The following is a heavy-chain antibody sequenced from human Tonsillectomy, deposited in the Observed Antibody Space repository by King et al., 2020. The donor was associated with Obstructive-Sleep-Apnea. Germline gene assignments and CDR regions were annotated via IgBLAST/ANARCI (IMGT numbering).Heavy chain of an antibody. J-gene: IGHJ6*02. V-gene: IGHV5-10-1*03. D-gene: IGHD6-13*01. CDR1: GYSFPNYW. CDR3: ARPRGSSRYYFYGLNV. CDR2: IDPSDSYT. Sequence: VQLVESGAEVKKPGESLRISCKGSGYSFPNYWITWVRQMPGKGLEWMGRIDPSDSYTNYSPSFQGHLTISADKSINTAYLQWGSLTASDTAIYYCARPRGSSRYYFYGLNVWGQGTTVTVSS.